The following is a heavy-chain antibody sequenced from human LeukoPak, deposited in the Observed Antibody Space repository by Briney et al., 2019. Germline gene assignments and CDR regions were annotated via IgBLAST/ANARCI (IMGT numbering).Heavy chain of an antibody. D-gene: IGHD6-19*01. J-gene: IGHJ3*02. CDR3: ARESGSGWYVGDDGFDI. V-gene: IGHV3-13*01. Sequence: GGSLRLSCAASGFTFSSYDIQWVRQSTRKGLEWVSSIGTTGDTHYVGSVKGRFTISRENARNSVYLQMNSLRVGDTAVYYCARESGSGWYVGDDGFDIWGKGTMVTVAS. CDR1: GFTFSSYD. CDR2: IGTTGDT.